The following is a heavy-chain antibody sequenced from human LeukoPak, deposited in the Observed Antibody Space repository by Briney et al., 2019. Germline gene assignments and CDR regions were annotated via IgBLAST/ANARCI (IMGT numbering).Heavy chain of an antibody. V-gene: IGHV3-33*01. D-gene: IGHD6-19*01. CDR1: GFTFSSYG. CDR2: IWYDGSNK. CDR3: AREIALAGLNDY. J-gene: IGHJ4*02. Sequence: GKSLRLSCAASGFTFSSYGMHWVRQAPGKGLEWVAVIWYDGSNKYYADSVKGRFTISRDNSKNTLYLQMDSLRAEDTAVYYCAREIALAGLNDYWGQGTLVTVSS.